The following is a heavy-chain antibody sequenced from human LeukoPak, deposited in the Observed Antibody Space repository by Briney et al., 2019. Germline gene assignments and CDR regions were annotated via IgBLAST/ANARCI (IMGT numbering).Heavy chain of an antibody. J-gene: IGHJ4*02. CDR2: ISGYNGNT. CDR1: GYSFTSYV. CDR3: ARGNEGPSDY. Sequence: ASVKVSCKASGYSFTSYVITWMRPAPRQGVEWMGWISGYNGNTVYAPNLQGRVNMATDTSTNTAYMEIKSLRSDDTAVYYCARGNEGPSDYWGQGTLVAVSS. V-gene: IGHV1-18*01.